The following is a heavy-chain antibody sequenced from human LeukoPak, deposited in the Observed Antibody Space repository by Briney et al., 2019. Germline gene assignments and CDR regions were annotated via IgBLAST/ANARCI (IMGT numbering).Heavy chain of an antibody. CDR2: IKSNADGGTP. J-gene: IGHJ4*02. CDR1: GFSFMNAW. V-gene: IGHV3-15*01. D-gene: IGHD2/OR15-2a*01. Sequence: GGSLRLSCAASGFSFMNAWMIWVRQAPGKGLEWVDRIKSNADGGTPDYAAPARGRFTISRDDSKNTLYLQMNSLKTEDTAVYYCTTFYHEYSPYWGRGTLVTVSS. CDR3: TTFYHEYSPY.